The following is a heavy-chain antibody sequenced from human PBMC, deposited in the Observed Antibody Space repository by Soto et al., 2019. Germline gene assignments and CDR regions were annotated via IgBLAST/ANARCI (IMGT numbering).Heavy chain of an antibody. CDR2: IRIGPGIT. Sequence: GGSVRLSCEVSGVNFRGYAMSWVRQAPGKGLEWVSGIRIGPGITYYADSVKGRFTISSDISRKTVYLQMNNLRGEDTALYFCARSRSAMADGMNVWGQGTTVTVSS. CDR3: ARSRSAMADGMNV. CDR1: GVNFRGYA. D-gene: IGHD5-18*01. V-gene: IGHV3-23*01. J-gene: IGHJ6*02.